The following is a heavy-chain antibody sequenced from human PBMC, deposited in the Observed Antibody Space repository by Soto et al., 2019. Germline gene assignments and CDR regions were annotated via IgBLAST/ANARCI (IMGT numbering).Heavy chain of an antibody. CDR1: GFSLSTSGMC. D-gene: IGHD3-22*01. CDR2: IDWDDDK. Sequence: SGPTLVNPTQTLTLTCTFCGFSLSTSGMCVSWIRQPPGKALEWLALIDWDDDKYYSTSLKTRLTISKDTSKNQVVLTMTNMDPVDTATYYCARIRRYYDSSGYYIEYYYGMDVWGQGTTVTVSS. V-gene: IGHV2-70*01. CDR3: ARIRRYYDSSGYYIEYYYGMDV. J-gene: IGHJ6*02.